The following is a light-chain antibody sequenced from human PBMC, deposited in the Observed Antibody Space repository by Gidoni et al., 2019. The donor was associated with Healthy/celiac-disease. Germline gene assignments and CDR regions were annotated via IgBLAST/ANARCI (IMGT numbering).Light chain of an antibody. CDR2: DAS. CDR3: QQRSNWPALT. J-gene: IGKJ4*01. V-gene: IGKV3-11*01. CDR1: QSASSY. Sequence: IVSTQSPATLSLSPGERATLSCRASQSASSYIACYQQKPGQAPRLLIYDASNRATGIPARFSGSGSGTDVTLTISSLEPEDFAVYYCQQRSNWPALTFGGGTKVEIK.